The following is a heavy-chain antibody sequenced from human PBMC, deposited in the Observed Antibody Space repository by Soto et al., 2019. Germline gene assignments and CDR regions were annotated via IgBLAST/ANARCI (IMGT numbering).Heavy chain of an antibody. CDR3: ARTSIAAAGYYFGY. V-gene: IGHV3-21*01. D-gene: IGHD6-13*01. CDR1: GFTFSIYS. Sequence: SLRLSCAASGFTFSIYSMNWVRQAPGKGLEWVSSISSSSSYIYYADSVKGRFTISRDNAKNSLYLQMNSLRAEDTAVYSCARTSIAAAGYYFGYWSRRTLVKVSS. CDR2: ISSSSSYI. J-gene: IGHJ4*02.